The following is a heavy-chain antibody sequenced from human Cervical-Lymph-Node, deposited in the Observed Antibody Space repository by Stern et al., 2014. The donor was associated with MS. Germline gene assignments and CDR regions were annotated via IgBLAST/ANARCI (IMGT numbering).Heavy chain of an antibody. CDR2: ISHEGSHT. J-gene: IGHJ6*02. CDR1: GFAFRNHG. V-gene: IGHV3-30*18. D-gene: IGHD5-24*01. Sequence: VQLVESGGGVVQRGRSLRLSCAASGFAFRNHGIHWVRQAPGKGLEWVAVISHEGSHTVYIDCVQGRFNISSDKSKHPLYMAMDSLRPEDTAVYYCAKDPGQNYVTFDYYYYGMDVWGQGTTVTVSS. CDR3: AKDPGQNYVTFDYYYYGMDV.